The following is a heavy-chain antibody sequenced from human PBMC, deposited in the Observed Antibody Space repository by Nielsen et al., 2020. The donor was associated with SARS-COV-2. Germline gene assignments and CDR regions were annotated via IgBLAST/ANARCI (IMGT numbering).Heavy chain of an antibody. Sequence: GESLKISCAASGFTFSSYGMHWVRQAPGKGLEWVAVISYDGSNKYYVDSVKGRFTISRDNAKNSLYLQMNSLRAEDTAVYYCARDISPYSGIDYWGQGTLVTVSS. CDR2: ISYDGSNK. CDR3: ARDISPYSGIDY. D-gene: IGHD2-15*01. CDR1: GFTFSSYG. J-gene: IGHJ4*02. V-gene: IGHV3-30*03.